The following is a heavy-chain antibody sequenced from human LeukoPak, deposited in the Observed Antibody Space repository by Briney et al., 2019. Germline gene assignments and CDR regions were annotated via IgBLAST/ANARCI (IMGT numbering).Heavy chain of an antibody. CDR3: AKDSGYYDSSGYSPFDY. J-gene: IGHJ4*02. CDR1: GLTFSSYG. Sequence: PGGSLRLSCAASGLTFSSYGMHWVRQAPGKGLEWVAVISYDGSNKYYADSVKGRFTISRDNSKNTLYLQMNSLRAEDTAVYYCAKDSGYYDSSGYSPFDYWGQGTLVTVSS. D-gene: IGHD3-22*01. V-gene: IGHV3-30*18. CDR2: ISYDGSNK.